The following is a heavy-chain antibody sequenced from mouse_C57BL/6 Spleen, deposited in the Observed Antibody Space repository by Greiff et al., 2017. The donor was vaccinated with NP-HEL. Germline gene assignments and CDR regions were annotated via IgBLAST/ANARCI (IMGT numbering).Heavy chain of an antibody. V-gene: IGHV1-72*01. CDR2: IDPNSGGT. J-gene: IGHJ2*01. CDR1: GYTFTSYW. CDR3: ARGYYGSSHGDY. Sequence: QQSCKASGYTFTSYWMHWVKQRPGRGLEWIGRIDPNSGGTKYNEKFKSKATLTVDKPSSTAYMQLSSLTSEDSAVYYCARGYYGSSHGDYWGQGTTLTVSS. D-gene: IGHD1-1*01.